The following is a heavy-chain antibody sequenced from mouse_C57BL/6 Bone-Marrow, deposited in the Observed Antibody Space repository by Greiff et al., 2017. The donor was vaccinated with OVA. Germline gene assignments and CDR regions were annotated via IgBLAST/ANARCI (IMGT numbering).Heavy chain of an antibody. J-gene: IGHJ4*01. CDR2: IYPGDGDT. CDR1: GYAFSSSW. Sequence: QVQLQQSGPELVKPGASVKISCKASGYAFSSSWMNWVKQRPGKGLEWIGRIYPGDGDTNYNGKFKGKATLTADKSSSTAYMQLSCLTSENSAVYILARVGNYGSSCECYAMGDWGQGTSVTVSS. CDR3: ARVGNYGSSCECYAMGD. V-gene: IGHV1-82*01. D-gene: IGHD1-1*01.